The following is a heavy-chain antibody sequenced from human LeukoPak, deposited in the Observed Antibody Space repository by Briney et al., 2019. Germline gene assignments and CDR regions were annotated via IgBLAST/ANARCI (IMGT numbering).Heavy chain of an antibody. CDR1: GGSISSYY. Sequence: SETLSLTCTVSGGSISSYYWSWIRQPPGKGLEWIGYIYYSGSTNYNPSLKSRVTISVDTSKNQFSLKLSSVTAADTAVYYFGRRGSSSTSCSYYYYYYMVVCGKGTTVTVSS. CDR3: GRRGSSSTSCSYYYYYYMVV. D-gene: IGHD2-2*01. V-gene: IGHV4-59*01. J-gene: IGHJ6*03. CDR2: IYYSGST.